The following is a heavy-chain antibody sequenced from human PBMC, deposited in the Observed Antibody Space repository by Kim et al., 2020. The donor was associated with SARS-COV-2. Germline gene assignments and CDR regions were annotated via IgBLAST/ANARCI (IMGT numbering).Heavy chain of an antibody. D-gene: IGHD2-21*01. V-gene: IGHV3-30*04. CDR1: GFTFSGYT. J-gene: IGHJ6*02. Sequence: GGSLRLSCAASGFTFSGYTMHWVRQAPGKGLEWVAVISKDESTKYYADSVKGRFTISRDNFKNTLFLQMNSLRGEDTAVYYCARENRLEGLVVGYGMDVWGQGTTVTVSS. CDR2: ISKDESTK. CDR3: ARENRLEGLVVGYGMDV.